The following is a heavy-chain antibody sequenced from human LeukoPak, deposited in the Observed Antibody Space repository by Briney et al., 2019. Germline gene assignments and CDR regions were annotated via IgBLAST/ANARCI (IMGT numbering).Heavy chain of an antibody. CDR3: ARGRRDSSGYSPHYLDY. Sequence: SETLSLTCAVSGGSISSSSYYWSWIRQPPGKGLEWIGYIYYSGSTNYNPSLKSRVTISVDTSKNQFSLKLSSVTAADTAVYYCARGRRDSSGYSPHYLDYWGQGTLVTVSS. CDR1: GGSISSSSYY. CDR2: IYYSGST. V-gene: IGHV4-61*05. J-gene: IGHJ4*02. D-gene: IGHD3-22*01.